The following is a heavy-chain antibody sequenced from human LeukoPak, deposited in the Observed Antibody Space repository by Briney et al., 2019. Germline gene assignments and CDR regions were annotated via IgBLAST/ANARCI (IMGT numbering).Heavy chain of an antibody. CDR1: GGSIISYY. V-gene: IGHV4-59*01. D-gene: IGHD1-7*01. CDR3: ARGNWNYASFWFDP. Sequence: SETLSLTXTVSGGSIISYYWSWIRQPPGRGLEWIGYISYSGSTNYNPSLKSRVSISVETSKNQFSLKLSSVTAADTAVYYCARGNWNYASFWFDPWGQGTLVTVSS. CDR2: ISYSGST. J-gene: IGHJ5*02.